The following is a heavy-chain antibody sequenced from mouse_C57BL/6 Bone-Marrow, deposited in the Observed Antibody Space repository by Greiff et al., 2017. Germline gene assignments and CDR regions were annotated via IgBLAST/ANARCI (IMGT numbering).Heavy chain of an antibody. V-gene: IGHV14-4*01. Sequence: EVQLQQSGAELVRPGASVKLSCTASGFNIKDDYMHWVKQRPEQGLEWIGWIDPENGDTEYASKFQGKATITADTSSNTAYLQLSSLTSEDTAVYYCTPYYSNYVAYWGQGTRVTVSA. D-gene: IGHD2-5*01. J-gene: IGHJ3*01. CDR2: IDPENGDT. CDR1: GFNIKDDY. CDR3: TPYYSNYVAY.